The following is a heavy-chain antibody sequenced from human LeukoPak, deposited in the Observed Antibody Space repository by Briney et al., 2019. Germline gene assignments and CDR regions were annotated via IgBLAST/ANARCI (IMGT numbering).Heavy chain of an antibody. V-gene: IGHV4-34*01. CDR1: GGSFSGYY. J-gene: IGHJ4*02. D-gene: IGHD2-2*01. CDR2: INHSGST. CDR3: ARGPLLFCSSTSCYPRNDY. Sequence: SETLSLTCAVYGGSFSGYYWSWIRQPPGKGLEWIGEINHSGSTNYNPSLKSRVNISVDTSKNQFSLKLSSVTAADTAVYYCARGPLLFCSSTSCYPRNDYWGQGTLVTVSS.